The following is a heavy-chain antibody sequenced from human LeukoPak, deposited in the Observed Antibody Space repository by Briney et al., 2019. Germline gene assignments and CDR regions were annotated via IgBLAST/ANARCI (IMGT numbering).Heavy chain of an antibody. D-gene: IGHD6-25*01. CDR3: ARDRRLASFDY. V-gene: IGHV3-23*01. J-gene: IGHJ4*02. Sequence: GGSLRLSCAASGFTFSSYWMNWVRQAPGKGLEWVSGVTGRGENTYYADSVKGRFTISRDNSKNTLYLQMNSLRTEDAAIYYCARDRRLASFDYGGQGTLVTVSS. CDR1: GFTFSSYW. CDR2: VTGRGENT.